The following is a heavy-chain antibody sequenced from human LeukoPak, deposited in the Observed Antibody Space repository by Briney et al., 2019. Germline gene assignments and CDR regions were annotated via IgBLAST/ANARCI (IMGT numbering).Heavy chain of an antibody. CDR1: GFTFSSAW. V-gene: IGHV3-15*01. CDR2: IKSKTDGGTA. CDR3: TTEGGSGWYGHFDH. D-gene: IGHD6-19*01. Sequence: PGGSLRLSCAASGFTFSSAWMSWVRQAPGKGLEWVGRIKSKTDGGTADYAAPVKGRFTISRDDSKNTLYLQMNSLKTEDTAVYYCTTEGGSGWYGHFDHWGQETLATVSS. J-gene: IGHJ4*02.